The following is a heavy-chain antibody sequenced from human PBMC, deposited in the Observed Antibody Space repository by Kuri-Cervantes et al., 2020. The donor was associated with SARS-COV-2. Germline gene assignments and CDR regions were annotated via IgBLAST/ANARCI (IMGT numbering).Heavy chain of an antibody. V-gene: IGHV4-39*07. D-gene: IGHD6-13*01. J-gene: IGHJ4*02. CDR1: GGSVSSGSYY. Sequence: GSLRLSCTVSGGSVSSGSYYWGWIRQPPGKGLEWIGSIYYSGSTYYNPSLKSRVTISADTSKNQFSLKLSSVTAADTAVYYCARAIAAAAPFDYWGQGTLVTVSS. CDR3: ARAIAAAAPFDY. CDR2: IYYSGST.